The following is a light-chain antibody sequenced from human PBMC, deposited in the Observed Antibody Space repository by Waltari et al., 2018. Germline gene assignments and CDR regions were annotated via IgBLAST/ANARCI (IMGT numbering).Light chain of an antibody. CDR1: QSVLYSSNNKNY. V-gene: IGKV4-1*01. Sequence: IVMTQSPDSLAVSLGERAPLNCKSSQSVLYSSNNKNYLAWYQQKPGQPPKLLIYWASTRESGVPDRFSGSGSGTDFTLTISSLQAEDVAVYYCQQYYSTPITFGPGTKVDIK. CDR2: WAS. CDR3: QQYYSTPIT. J-gene: IGKJ3*01.